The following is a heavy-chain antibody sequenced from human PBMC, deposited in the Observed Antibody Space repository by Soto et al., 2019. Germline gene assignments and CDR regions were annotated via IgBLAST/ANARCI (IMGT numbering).Heavy chain of an antibody. CDR2: IYHSGST. CDR1: GGSISSSNW. CDR3: ARGRGGYYYDSHRVGGY. V-gene: IGHV4-4*02. Sequence: QVQLQESGPGLVKPSGTLSLTCAVSGGSISSSNWWSWVRQPPGKGLEWIGEIYHSGSTNYNPSLKSRVTISVDKSKNQFSLKLSSVTAADTAVYYCARGRGGYYYDSHRVGGYWGQGTLVTVSS. D-gene: IGHD3-22*01. J-gene: IGHJ4*02.